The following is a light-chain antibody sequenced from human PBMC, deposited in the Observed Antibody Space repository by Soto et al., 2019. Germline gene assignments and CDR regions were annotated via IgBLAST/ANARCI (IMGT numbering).Light chain of an antibody. CDR1: SSNIGSNP. Sequence: QSVLTQPPSASGTPGQRVTISGSGSSSNIGSNPVNWNQQLPGTAPQIHIYNNNQRPTGVPDRFSVSKSGTSASLAIGRLLPEDEADYYCDAWDDGVNGLVFGTGTKLTVL. J-gene: IGLJ1*01. CDR3: DAWDDGVNGLV. CDR2: NNN. V-gene: IGLV1-44*01.